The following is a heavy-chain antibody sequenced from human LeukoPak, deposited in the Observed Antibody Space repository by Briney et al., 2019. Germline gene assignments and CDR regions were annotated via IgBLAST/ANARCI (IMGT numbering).Heavy chain of an antibody. V-gene: IGHV6-1*01. Sequence: SQTLSLTRAISGDSVSGNRVAWNWIRQSPSRGLEWLGRTYYWSRWYNDYAVSVRSRITINPDTPKNQFSLQLNSVTPEDSAVYYCARDFSWGQYDYWGQGTLVTVSS. CDR3: ARDFSWGQYDY. D-gene: IGHD4-11*01. CDR1: GDSVSGNRVA. J-gene: IGHJ4*02. CDR2: TYYWSRWYN.